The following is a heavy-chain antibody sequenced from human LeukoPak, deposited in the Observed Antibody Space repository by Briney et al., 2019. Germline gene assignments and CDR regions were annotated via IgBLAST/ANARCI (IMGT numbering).Heavy chain of an antibody. V-gene: IGHV1-2*02. CDR2: INPDSGGT. CDR3: ARDKPAEAALDF. Sequence: ASVKVSCKASGYTFTGYYIHWVRQAPGQGLEWMGWINPDSGGTNYAQKFQGRVTMTRDRSINTAYMDLRSLTYDDTAVYYCARDKPAEAALDFWGQGTLVTVSS. CDR1: GYTFTGYY. J-gene: IGHJ4*02.